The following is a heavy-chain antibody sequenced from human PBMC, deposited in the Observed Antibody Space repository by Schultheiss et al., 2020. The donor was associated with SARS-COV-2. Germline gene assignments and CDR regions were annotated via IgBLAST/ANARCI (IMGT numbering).Heavy chain of an antibody. CDR1: GGSISSYY. CDR2: IYYSGIT. J-gene: IGHJ4*01. V-gene: IGHV4-59*12. Sequence: SETLSLTCAVYGGSISSYYWSWIRQPPGKGLEWIGYIYYSGITNYNPSLKSRVTISVDTSKNQFSLKLSSVTAADTAVYYCAREISNYVIDYWGQGTLVTVSS. CDR3: AREISNYVIDY. D-gene: IGHD4-11*01.